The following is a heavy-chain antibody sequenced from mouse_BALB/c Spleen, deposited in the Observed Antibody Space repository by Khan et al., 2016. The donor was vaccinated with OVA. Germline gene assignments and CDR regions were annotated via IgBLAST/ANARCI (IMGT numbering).Heavy chain of an antibody. J-gene: IGHJ3*01. CDR3: ARWFAY. Sequence: EVQLVESGPGLVKPSQSLSLTCTVTGYSITSDYAWNWLRQFPGNKLEWMGYITYNGGTSYHPSLKSRISITRDTSKNQFFLRLNSVTTEDSATYYCARWFAYWGQGTLVTVS. V-gene: IGHV3-2*02. CDR2: ITYNGGT. CDR1: GYSITSDYA.